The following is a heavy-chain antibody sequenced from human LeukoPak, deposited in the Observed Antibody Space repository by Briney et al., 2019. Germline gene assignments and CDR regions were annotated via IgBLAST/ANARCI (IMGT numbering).Heavy chain of an antibody. CDR3: ARGRIYYYDSSGYPSRSKAFDI. V-gene: IGHV4-34*01. Sequence: SETLSLTCAVYGGSFSGYYWSWIRQPPGKGLEWIGEINHSGSTNYNPSLKSRVTISVDTSKNQFSLKLSSVTAADTAVYYCARGRIYYYDSSGYPSRSKAFDIWGQGTMVTVSS. CDR2: INHSGST. CDR1: GGSFSGYY. J-gene: IGHJ3*02. D-gene: IGHD3-22*01.